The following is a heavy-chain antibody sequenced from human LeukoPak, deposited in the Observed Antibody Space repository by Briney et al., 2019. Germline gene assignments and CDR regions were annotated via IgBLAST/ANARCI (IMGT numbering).Heavy chain of an antibody. CDR3: AKDGHYCTATSCFSSWLDP. V-gene: IGHV3-43*01. J-gene: IGHJ5*01. D-gene: IGHD2-15*01. Sequence: YAESVKGRFTISRDNTKKTLYLQMRSLRPEDTAFYYCAKDGHYCTATSCFSSWLDPWGQGTLVTVSS.